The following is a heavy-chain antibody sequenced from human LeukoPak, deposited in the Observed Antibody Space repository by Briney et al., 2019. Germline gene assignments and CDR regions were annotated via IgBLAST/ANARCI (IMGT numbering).Heavy chain of an antibody. Sequence: GGSLRLSCAASGFTFSNYVMSRVRQAPGKGLEWVSAISGSDGSSWYADSVKGRFTVSRDNSKNTLYLQMNSLRAEDTALYYCTKDARRSSGWYFFDHWGQGTLVTVSS. J-gene: IGHJ4*02. V-gene: IGHV3-23*01. D-gene: IGHD6-19*01. CDR2: ISGSDGSS. CDR3: TKDARRSSGWYFFDH. CDR1: GFTFSNYV.